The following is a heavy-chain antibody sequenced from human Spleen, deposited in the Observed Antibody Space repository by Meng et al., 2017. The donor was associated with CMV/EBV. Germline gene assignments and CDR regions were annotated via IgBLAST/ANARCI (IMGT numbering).Heavy chain of an antibody. V-gene: IGHV3-7*01. J-gene: IGHJ1*01. D-gene: IGHD4-17*01. CDR1: GFTFSSYW. Sequence: GGSLRLSCAASGFTFSSYWMSWVRQAPGKGLEWVANIKQDGSEKYYVDSVKGRFTISRDNSKTTLYLQMDSLRTEDTAVYSCAKDRQSNSYGSLGYFQFRGQGTLVTVSS. CDR2: IKQDGSEK. CDR3: AKDRQSNSYGSLGYFQF.